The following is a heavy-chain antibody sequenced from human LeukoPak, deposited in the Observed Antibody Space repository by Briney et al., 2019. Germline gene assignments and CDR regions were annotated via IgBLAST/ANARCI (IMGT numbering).Heavy chain of an antibody. J-gene: IGHJ6*03. CDR2: IYTSGST. Sequence: PSDPQTLLCTLSGHSISSSYGRWPPQPAGEAREWLGRIYTSGSTSYNPSLKSRVSISVDKSKNQLSLKVSSVTAADTAVYYCARLGYSSSSTGYYYYMDVWGKGTTVTVSS. V-gene: IGHV4-4*07. D-gene: IGHD6-6*01. CDR3: ARLGYSSSSTGYYYYMDV. CDR1: GHSISSSY.